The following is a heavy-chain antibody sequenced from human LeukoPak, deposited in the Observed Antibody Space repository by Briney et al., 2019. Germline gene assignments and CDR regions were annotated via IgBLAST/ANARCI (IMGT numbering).Heavy chain of an antibody. CDR2: VCPSGSWI. D-gene: IGHD2-2*02. CDR3: ARAPTAWECSNRIWYTWSFDL. V-gene: IGHV3-11*04. J-gene: IGHJ2*01. CDR1: GFMFSDYY. Sequence: PGGPLRLSCAASGFMFSDYYMSWIPEDPGRGLGCVSYVCPSGSWIFCGDSVKGRFTISRDKAKYSLFLQMNNRGVEDTAVYSCARAPTAWECSNRIWYTWSFDLWGRGTLVTVSS.